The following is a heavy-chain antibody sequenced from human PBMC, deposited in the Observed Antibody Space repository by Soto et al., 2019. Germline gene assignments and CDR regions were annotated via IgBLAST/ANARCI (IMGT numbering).Heavy chain of an antibody. CDR3: AKAGYCSGGSCYPQYFQH. CDR1: GFTFSSYA. J-gene: IGHJ1*01. D-gene: IGHD2-15*01. CDR2: ISGSGGST. Sequence: HPGGSLRLSCAASGFTFSSYAMSWVRQAPGKGLEWVSAISGSGGSTYYADSVKGRFTISRDNSKNTLYLQMNSLRAEDTAVYYCAKAGYCSGGSCYPQYFQHWGQGTLVTVSS. V-gene: IGHV3-23*01.